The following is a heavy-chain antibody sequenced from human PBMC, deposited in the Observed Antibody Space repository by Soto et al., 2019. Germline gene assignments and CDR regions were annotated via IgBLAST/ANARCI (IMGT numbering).Heavy chain of an antibody. V-gene: IGHV3-48*02. J-gene: IGHJ5*02. CDR2: ISSSSSTI. D-gene: IGHD3-3*01. Sequence: SWGSLRLSCAASGFTFSSYSMNWVRQAPGKRLEWVSYISSSSSTIYYADSVKGRFTISRDNAKNSLYLQMNSLRDEDTAVYYCARDRGRHNFYDFWSGYYRDAHHWFDPWGQGTLVTVSS. CDR3: ARDRGRHNFYDFWSGYYRDAHHWFDP. CDR1: GFTFSSYS.